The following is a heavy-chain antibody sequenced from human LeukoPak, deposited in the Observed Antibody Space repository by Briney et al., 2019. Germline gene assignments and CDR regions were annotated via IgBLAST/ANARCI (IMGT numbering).Heavy chain of an antibody. V-gene: IGHV3-23*01. D-gene: IGHD2-2*01. CDR3: AKDRKYCSSTSCPYYFAF. CDR1: GFTFSSYA. Sequence: GGSLRLSCAASGFTFSSYAMSWVRQAPGKGLEWVSAISGNGGSTYYADSVKGRFTISRDNSKNTLYLQMNSLRAEDTAVFYCAKDRKYCSSTSCPYYFAFWGQGTLVTVSS. J-gene: IGHJ4*02. CDR2: ISGNGGST.